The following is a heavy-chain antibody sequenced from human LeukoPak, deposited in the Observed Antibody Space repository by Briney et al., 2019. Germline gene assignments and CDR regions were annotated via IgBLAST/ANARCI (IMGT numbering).Heavy chain of an antibody. V-gene: IGHV1-2*02. CDR2: SNPNSGGT. Sequence: ASVKVSCKASGYTFTGSYMHWVRQAPGQGLEWMGWSNPNSGGTNYAQKFQGRVTMTRDTSISTAYMELSRLRSDDTAVYYCARDSDAYYYYYMDVCGKGTTVTVSS. J-gene: IGHJ6*03. CDR3: ARDSDAYYYYYMDV. CDR1: GYTFTGSY. D-gene: IGHD2-8*01.